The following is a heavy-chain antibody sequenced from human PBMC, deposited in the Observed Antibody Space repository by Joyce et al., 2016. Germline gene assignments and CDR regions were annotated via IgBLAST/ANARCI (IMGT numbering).Heavy chain of an antibody. Sequence: QVQLVQSGAEVTKPGASVKVSCKASGYTFTNNDIHWVRKAPGQSLEWMGWDRADSGNTKYSQKFQGRLTFTRDTSATTAYMELSSLTIEDTAFYYCARGRTLLDWGQGTLVSVSS. J-gene: IGHJ4*02. CDR2: DRADSGNT. V-gene: IGHV1-3*01. CDR3: ARGRTLLD. D-gene: IGHD2-15*01. CDR1: GYTFTNND.